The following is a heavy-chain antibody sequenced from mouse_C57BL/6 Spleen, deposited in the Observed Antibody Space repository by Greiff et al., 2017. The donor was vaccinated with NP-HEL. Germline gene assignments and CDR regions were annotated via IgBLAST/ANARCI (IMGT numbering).Heavy chain of an antibody. CDR3: ACSYGSYWYFDV. CDR2: INPNNGGT. D-gene: IGHD1-1*01. V-gene: IGHV1-26*01. J-gene: IGHJ1*03. CDR1: GYTFTDYY. Sequence: EVQLQQSGPELVKPGASVKISCKASGYTFTDYYMNWVKQSHGKSLEWIGDINPNNGGTSYNQEFKGKATLTVDKSSSTAYMELRSLTSEDSAVYYCACSYGSYWYFDVWGTGTTVTVSS.